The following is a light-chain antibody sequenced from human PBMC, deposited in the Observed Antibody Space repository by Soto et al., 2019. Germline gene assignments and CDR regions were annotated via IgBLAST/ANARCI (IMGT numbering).Light chain of an antibody. V-gene: IGKV1-5*03. Sequence: DIQMTQSPSTLSASVGERVTITCRASQTINEWLAWYQQKIGKAPKVLIYQASTLASAVPSRFSGSGSGTTFTLTISSLQPDDSATYYCQHYNSYPYSFGQGTKLES. J-gene: IGKJ2*03. CDR3: QHYNSYPYS. CDR1: QTINEW. CDR2: QAS.